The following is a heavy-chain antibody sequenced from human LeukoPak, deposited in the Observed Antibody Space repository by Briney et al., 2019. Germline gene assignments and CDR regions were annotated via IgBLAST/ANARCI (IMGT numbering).Heavy chain of an antibody. Sequence: PGGSLRLSCAASGVTFGNYGMTWVRQAPGKGLEWVSTISGTGTTYYADSVKGRFTISRDNAKNSLYLQMNSLRAEDTAVYYCAELGITMIGGVWGKGTTVTISS. CDR2: ISGTGTT. V-gene: IGHV3-69-1*02. D-gene: IGHD3-10*02. CDR1: GVTFGNYG. CDR3: AELGITMIGGV. J-gene: IGHJ6*04.